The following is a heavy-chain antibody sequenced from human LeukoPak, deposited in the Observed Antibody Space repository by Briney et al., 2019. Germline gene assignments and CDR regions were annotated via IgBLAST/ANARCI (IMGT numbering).Heavy chain of an antibody. D-gene: IGHD3-22*01. CDR2: ISYDGSNE. J-gene: IGHJ4*02. Sequence: GGSLRLSCAASGFTFSSYAMHWVRQAPGKGLEWVAVISYDGSNEYYADSVKGRFTISRDNSKNTLYLQMNSLRAEDTAVYYCARDKVDYYDSSGTLDYWGQGTLVTVSS. CDR1: GFTFSSYA. V-gene: IGHV3-30-3*01. CDR3: ARDKVDYYDSSGTLDY.